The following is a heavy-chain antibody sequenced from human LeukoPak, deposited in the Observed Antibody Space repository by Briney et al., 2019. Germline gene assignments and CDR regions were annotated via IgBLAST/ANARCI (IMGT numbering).Heavy chain of an antibody. D-gene: IGHD4-17*01. Sequence: PSETLSLTCTVSGDSVSTSYYWGWIRQPPGKGLEWIGSTSGSTYYNPSPKSRVTISVDTSKNQFSLKLNSVTAADTAVYYCARTIVYGDYYFDYWGQGTLVTVSS. CDR3: ARTIVYGDYYFDY. J-gene: IGHJ4*02. CDR1: GDSVSTSYY. V-gene: IGHV4-38-2*02. CDR2: TSGST.